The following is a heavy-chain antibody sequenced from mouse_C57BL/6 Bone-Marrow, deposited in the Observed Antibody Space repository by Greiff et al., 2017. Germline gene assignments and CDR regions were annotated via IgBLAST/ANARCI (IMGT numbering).Heavy chain of an antibody. Sequence: VMLVESGGGLVQPGGSLSLSCAASGFTFTDYYMSWVRQPPGKALEWLGFIRNKANGYTTEYSASVKGRFTISRDNSQSILYLQMNALRAEDSATYYCARSYRDYAFDYWGQGTTLTVSS. CDR3: ARSYRDYAFDY. V-gene: IGHV7-3*01. CDR1: GFTFTDYY. J-gene: IGHJ2*01. CDR2: IRNKANGYTT. D-gene: IGHD2-4*01.